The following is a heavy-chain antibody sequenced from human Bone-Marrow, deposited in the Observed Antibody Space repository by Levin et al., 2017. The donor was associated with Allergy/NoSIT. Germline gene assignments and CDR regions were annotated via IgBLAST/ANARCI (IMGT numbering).Heavy chain of an antibody. Sequence: GGSLRLSCTTSGFTFSTYWMQWVRQAPGKGLVWVSRISSDGSNTDYADSVKGRFTISRDNANNTLYLQMNSLRAEDTAVFYCAREGAYSEYWSGYVLDNWGQGTLVSVSS. J-gene: IGHJ4*02. CDR2: ISSDGSNT. CDR1: GFTFSTYW. CDR3: AREGAYSEYWSGYVLDN. V-gene: IGHV3-74*01. D-gene: IGHD3-3*01.